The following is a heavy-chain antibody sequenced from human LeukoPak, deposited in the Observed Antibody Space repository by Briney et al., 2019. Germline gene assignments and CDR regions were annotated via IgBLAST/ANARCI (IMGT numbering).Heavy chain of an antibody. Sequence: GGSLRLSCAASGFTFSSYGMHWVRQAPGKGLEWVAFIRYDGSNKYYADSVKGRFTISRDNSKNTLYLQMNSLRAEDTAVYYCAKDRYYYDSSGYYSYWGQGTLVAVSS. CDR2: IRYDGSNK. CDR3: AKDRYYYDSSGYYSY. V-gene: IGHV3-30*02. D-gene: IGHD3-22*01. CDR1: GFTFSSYG. J-gene: IGHJ4*02.